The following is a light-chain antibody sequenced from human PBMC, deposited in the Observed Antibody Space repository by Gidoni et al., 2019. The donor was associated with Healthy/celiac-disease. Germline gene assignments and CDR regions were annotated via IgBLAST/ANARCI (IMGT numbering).Light chain of an antibody. J-gene: IGKJ3*01. CDR1: QGISSA. V-gene: IGKV1-13*02. CDR2: DAS. Sequence: GDRVTITYRASQGISSALAWYQQKPGKAPKLLIYDASSLESGVPSRFSGSGSGTDFTLTISSLQTEDFATYYCQQFNSYLFTFXPXTKVDIK. CDR3: QQFNSYLFT.